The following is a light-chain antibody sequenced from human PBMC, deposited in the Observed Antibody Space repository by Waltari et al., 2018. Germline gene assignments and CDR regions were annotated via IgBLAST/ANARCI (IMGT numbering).Light chain of an antibody. CDR2: EAS. CDR3: QQYDNLPPGMYT. CDR1: QDISNY. Sequence: DIQMTQSPSSLSASVGDRVTITCQASQDISNYLNWYQQKPGKAPKLLIYEASNLETGVPSRFSGSGSGTDFTFTISSLQPEDIATYYCQQYDNLPPGMYTFGQGTKLEIK. J-gene: IGKJ2*01. V-gene: IGKV1-33*01.